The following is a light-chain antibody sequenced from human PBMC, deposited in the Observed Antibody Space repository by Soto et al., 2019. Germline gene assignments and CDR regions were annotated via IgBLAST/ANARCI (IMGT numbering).Light chain of an antibody. CDR1: QNIRYW. CDR3: QQYDSSST. Sequence: DIQMTQSPSTLSAYVGDRVTITCRASQNIRYWLAWYQLKPGKAPRLLIYKASSLESGGPSRLSGGGSGTEFTLTISSLQPDDSATYYCQQYDSSSTFGGGTKVDIK. J-gene: IGKJ4*01. CDR2: KAS. V-gene: IGKV1-5*03.